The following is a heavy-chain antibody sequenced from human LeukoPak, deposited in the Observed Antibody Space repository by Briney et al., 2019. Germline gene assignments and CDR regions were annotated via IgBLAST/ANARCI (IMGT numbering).Heavy chain of an antibody. V-gene: IGHV1-69*04. Sequence: SVKVSCKASGGTFSSYAISWVRPAPGQGLAWMGRIAPILGIANYDQKFQCKVTITADKTTSTAYMELSSLRSEDTAVYYCANLVTPDEYYGMDVWGQGTMVTVSS. CDR1: GGTFSSYA. CDR3: ANLVTPDEYYGMDV. J-gene: IGHJ6*02. D-gene: IGHD4-23*01. CDR2: IAPILGIA.